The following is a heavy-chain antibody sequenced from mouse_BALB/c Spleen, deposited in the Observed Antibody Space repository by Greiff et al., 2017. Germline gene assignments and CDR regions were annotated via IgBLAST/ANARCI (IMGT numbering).Heavy chain of an antibody. D-gene: IGHD3-3*01. CDR2: ISYDGSN. CDR1: GYSITSGYY. V-gene: IGHV3-6*02. J-gene: IGHJ4*01. Sequence: EVQLVESGPGLVKPSQSLSLTCSVTGYSITSGYYWNWIRQFPGNKLEWMGYISYDGSNNYNPSLKNRISITRDTSKNQFFLKLNSVTTEDTATYYCAREGRDAVDYWGQGTSVTVSS. CDR3: AREGRDAVDY.